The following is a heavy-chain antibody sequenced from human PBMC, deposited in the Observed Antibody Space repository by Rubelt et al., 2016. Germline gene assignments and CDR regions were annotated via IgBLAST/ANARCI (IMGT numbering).Heavy chain of an antibody. J-gene: IGHJ4*02. CDR3: ATQGYCSSTSCYGAY. CDR2: ISSSSSTI. D-gene: IGHD2-2*01. Sequence: EVQLVESGGGLVQPGGSLRLSCAASGFTFSSYSMNWVRQAPGKGLEWGSSISSSSSTIYYADSVKGRFTISRDKAKNSLYLQMNSLRDEDTAVYYCATQGYCSSTSCYGAYWGQGTLVTVSS. V-gene: IGHV3-48*02. CDR1: GFTFSSYS.